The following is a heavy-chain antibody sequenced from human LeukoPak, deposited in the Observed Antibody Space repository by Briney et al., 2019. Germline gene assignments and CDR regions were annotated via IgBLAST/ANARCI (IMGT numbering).Heavy chain of an antibody. CDR1: GYNFISYG. CDR3: ARRSGWLDYYGMDV. Sequence: SVKVSCKASGYNFISYGISWVRQAPGQGLEWMGGIIPIFGTANYAQKFQGRVTITADESTSTAYMELSSLRSEDTAVYYCARRSGWLDYYGMDVWGQGTTVTVSS. D-gene: IGHD6-19*01. CDR2: IIPIFGTA. J-gene: IGHJ6*02. V-gene: IGHV1-69*13.